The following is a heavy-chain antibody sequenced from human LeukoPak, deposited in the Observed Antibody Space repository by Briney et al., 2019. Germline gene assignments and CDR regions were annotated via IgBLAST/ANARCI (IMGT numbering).Heavy chain of an antibody. Sequence: GGSLRLSCAASGFTFSSYWMHWVRQAPGKGLVWVSRINSDGSSTSYADSVKGRFTISRDNAKNTLYLQMNSLRAEDTAVYYCARDTGRTSDYYDSSVFWFDPWGQGTLVTVSS. CDR2: INSDGSST. J-gene: IGHJ5*02. D-gene: IGHD3-22*01. CDR1: GFTFSSYW. V-gene: IGHV3-74*01. CDR3: ARDTGRTSDYYDSSVFWFDP.